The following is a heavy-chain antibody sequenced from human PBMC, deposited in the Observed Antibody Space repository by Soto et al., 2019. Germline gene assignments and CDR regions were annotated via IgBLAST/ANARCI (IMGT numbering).Heavy chain of an antibody. CDR3: AKDEAVAGKMSPTVGGLDV. D-gene: IGHD6-19*01. J-gene: IGHJ6*02. CDR2: ISGSGGST. Sequence: GGSLRLSCAASGFTFSSYAMSWVRQAPGKGLEWVSAISGSGGSTYYADSVKGRFTISRDNSKNTLYLQMNSLRAEDTAVYYCAKDEAVAGKMSPTVGGLDVWGQGTPVTVYS. V-gene: IGHV3-23*01. CDR1: GFTFSSYA.